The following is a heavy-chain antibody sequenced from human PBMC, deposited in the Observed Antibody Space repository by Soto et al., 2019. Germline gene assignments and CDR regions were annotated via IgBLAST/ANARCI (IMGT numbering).Heavy chain of an antibody. Sequence: PGESLKISCKGSGYSFTSYWIGWVRQMPGKGLESMGIIYPGDSDTRYSPSFQGQVTISADKSISTAYMELSSLRSEDTAVYYCAGHSSGVPGYYYGMDVWGQGTTVTVSS. V-gene: IGHV5-51*01. D-gene: IGHD3-22*01. CDR2: IYPGDSDT. CDR1: GYSFTSYW. CDR3: AGHSSGVPGYYYGMDV. J-gene: IGHJ6*02.